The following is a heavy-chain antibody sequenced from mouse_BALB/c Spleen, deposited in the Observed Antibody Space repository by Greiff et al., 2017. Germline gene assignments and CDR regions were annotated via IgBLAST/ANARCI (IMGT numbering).Heavy chain of an antibody. CDR2: ISNGGGST. D-gene: IGHD1-1*01. V-gene: IGHV5-12-2*01. J-gene: IGHJ4*01. CDR3: SRRGYGSLDYYAMDY. Sequence: DVKLVESGGGLVQPGGSLKLSCAASGFTFSSYTMSWVRQTPEKRLEWVAYISNGGGSTYYPDTVKGRFTISRANAKNTLYLQMSSLKSEDTAMYYCSRRGYGSLDYYAMDYWGQGTSVTVSS. CDR1: GFTFSSYT.